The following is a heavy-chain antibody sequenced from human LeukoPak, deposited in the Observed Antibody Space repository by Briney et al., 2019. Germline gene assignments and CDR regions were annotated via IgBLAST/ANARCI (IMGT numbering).Heavy chain of an antibody. CDR1: GGSFSNYA. V-gene: IGHV1-69*04. D-gene: IGHD3-10*01. CDR3: ASQIRGSGSYSY. Sequence: SVKVSCKASGGSFSNYAFSWVRQAPGQGLEWMGRITPIVDIATYIQKFQGRVTITANKFTSTAYMELSSLTSEDMAVYYCASQIRGSGSYSYWGQGTLDTVSS. CDR2: ITPIVDIA. J-gene: IGHJ4*02.